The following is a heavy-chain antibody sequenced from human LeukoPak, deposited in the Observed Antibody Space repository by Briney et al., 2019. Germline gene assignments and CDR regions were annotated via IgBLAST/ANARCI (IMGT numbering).Heavy chain of an antibody. J-gene: IGHJ5*02. CDR1: GGSISSGGYY. CDR3: ARHGGSGLDWFDP. D-gene: IGHD3-10*01. CDR2: IYHSGST. Sequence: SQTLSLTCTVSGGSISSGGYYWSWIRQPPGKGLEWIGYIYHSGSTYYHPSLKSRVTISVDRSKNQFSLKLSSVTAADTAVYYCARHGGSGLDWFDPWGQGTLVTVSS. V-gene: IGHV4-30-2*01.